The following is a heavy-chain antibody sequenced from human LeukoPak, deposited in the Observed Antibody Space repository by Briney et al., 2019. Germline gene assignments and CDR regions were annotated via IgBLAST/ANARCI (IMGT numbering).Heavy chain of an antibody. CDR1: GFTLSSYS. J-gene: IGHJ6*03. V-gene: IGHV3-48*01. CDR2: ISSSSSTI. Sequence: PGGSLRLSCAASGFTLSSYSMNWVRQAPGKGLEWVSYISSSSSTIYYADSVKGRFTISRDNAKNSLYLQMNSLRAEDTAVYYCARRPTDIVVVPAAGGLNYYYYMDVWGKGTTVTVSS. D-gene: IGHD2-2*01. CDR3: ARRPTDIVVVPAAGGLNYYYYMDV.